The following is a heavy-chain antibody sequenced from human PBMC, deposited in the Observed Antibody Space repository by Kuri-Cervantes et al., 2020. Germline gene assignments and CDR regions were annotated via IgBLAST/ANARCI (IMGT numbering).Heavy chain of an antibody. CDR1: GFTFDDYA. J-gene: IGHJ4*02. CDR2: ISWNSGSI. D-gene: IGHD6-13*01. Sequence: GGSLRLSCAASGFTFDDYAMHWARQAPGKGLEWVSGISWNSGSIGYADSVKGRFTISRDNARNSVYLQMNSLRDEDTAVYYCVTDLSSWYYWGPGTLVTVSS. V-gene: IGHV3-9*01. CDR3: VTDLSSWYY.